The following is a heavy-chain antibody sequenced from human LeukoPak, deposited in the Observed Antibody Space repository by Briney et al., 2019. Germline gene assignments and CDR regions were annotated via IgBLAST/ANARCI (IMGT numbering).Heavy chain of an antibody. CDR3: ATGGAAAGLHY. CDR1: GYTFTNYD. CDR2: MNPNSGNT. V-gene: IGHV1-8*01. Sequence: ASVRVSYTASGYTFTNYDISWVRQATGQGLEWMGWMNPNSGNTGYAQKFQGRVTMTRNTSISTAYMELSSLRSEDTAVYYCATGGAAAGLHYWGQGTLVTVSS. J-gene: IGHJ4*02. D-gene: IGHD6-13*01.